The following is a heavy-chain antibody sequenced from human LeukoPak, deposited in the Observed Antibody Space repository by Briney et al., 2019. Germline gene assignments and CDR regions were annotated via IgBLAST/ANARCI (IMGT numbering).Heavy chain of an antibody. CDR1: GGSISSSSYY. Sequence: PSETLSLTCTVSGGSISSSSYYWGWIRRPPGKGLEWIGSIYYSGSTYYNPSLKSRVTISVDTSKNQFSLKLSSVTAADTAVYYCARNPGSGWYYYYYYMDVWGKGTTVTVSS. CDR2: IYYSGST. V-gene: IGHV4-39*01. J-gene: IGHJ6*03. CDR3: ARNPGSGWYYYYYYMDV. D-gene: IGHD6-19*01.